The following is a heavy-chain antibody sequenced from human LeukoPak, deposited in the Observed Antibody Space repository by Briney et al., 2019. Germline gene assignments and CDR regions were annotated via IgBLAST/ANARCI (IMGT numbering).Heavy chain of an antibody. Sequence: ASVKVSCKASGYTFTGYYMHWVRQAPGQGPEWMGIINPGGGSTSFAQKFQGRLTMTRDTSTSTVYMELSSLRSEDTAVYYCARDTDTSDTIPHYWGQGTLVTVSS. J-gene: IGHJ4*02. CDR2: INPGGGST. CDR1: GYTFTGYY. D-gene: IGHD3-22*01. CDR3: ARDTDTSDTIPHY. V-gene: IGHV1-46*01.